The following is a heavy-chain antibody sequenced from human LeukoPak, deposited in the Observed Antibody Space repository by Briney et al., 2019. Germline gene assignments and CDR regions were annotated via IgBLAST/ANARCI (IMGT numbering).Heavy chain of an antibody. V-gene: IGHV4-59*01. J-gene: IGHJ4*02. CDR2: IYYSGST. D-gene: IGHD3-22*01. CDR1: GGSISSYY. Sequence: SETLSLTCTVSGGSISSYYWSWIRQPPGKGLEWIGHIYYSGSTNYNPSLKSRVTISIDTSKNQFSLRLSSVTAADTAVYYCARETYYYDSSGLYFDYWGQGTLVTVSS. CDR3: ARETYYYDSSGLYFDY.